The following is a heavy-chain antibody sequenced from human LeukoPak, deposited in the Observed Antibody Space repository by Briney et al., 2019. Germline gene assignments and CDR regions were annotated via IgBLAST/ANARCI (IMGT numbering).Heavy chain of an antibody. CDR2: INRESTYI. CDR1: GFTFNGYS. J-gene: IGHJ4*02. V-gene: IGHV3-21*01. Sequence: GGSLRLSCAASGFTFNGYSMNWVRQAPGKGLEWVSSINRESTYIHDADSVKGRFAISRDNAKNLLYLQMSSLRVEDTAVYYCVREGYTHGHSLYCFDYWGQGALVTVSS. D-gene: IGHD1-1*01. CDR3: VREGYTHGHSLYCFDY.